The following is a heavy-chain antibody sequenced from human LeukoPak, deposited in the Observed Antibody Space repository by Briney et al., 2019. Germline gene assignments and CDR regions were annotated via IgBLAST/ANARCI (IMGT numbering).Heavy chain of an antibody. CDR3: ARGRRFWERHNWFDP. J-gene: IGHJ5*02. D-gene: IGHD3-10*01. Sequence: PGGSLRLSCAASGFTFSSYWMSWVRQAPGKGLEWVANIKQDGSERYYVDSVKGRFTISRDNAKNSLYLQMNSLRAEDTAVYYCARGRRFWERHNWFDPWGQGTLVTVSS. CDR1: GFTFSSYW. CDR2: IKQDGSER. V-gene: IGHV3-7*01.